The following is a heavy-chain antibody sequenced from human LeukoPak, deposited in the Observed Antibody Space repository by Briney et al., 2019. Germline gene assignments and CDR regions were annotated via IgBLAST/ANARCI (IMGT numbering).Heavy chain of an antibody. D-gene: IGHD7-27*01. CDR2: INPNSGGT. CDR3: ATLLGFDY. Sequence: ASVKVSRKASGYTFTGYYMHWVRQAPGQGLEWMGWINPNSGGTKYAQKFQGRVTMTRDTSISTAYMELSRLRSDDTAVYYCATLLGFDYWGQGSLVTVSS. CDR1: GYTFTGYY. J-gene: IGHJ4*02. V-gene: IGHV1-2*02.